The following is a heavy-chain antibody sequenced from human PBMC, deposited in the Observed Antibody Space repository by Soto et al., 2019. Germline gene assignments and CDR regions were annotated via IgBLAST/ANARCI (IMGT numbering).Heavy chain of an antibody. V-gene: IGHV1-69*06. CDR1: GSRFSNYV. CDR3: AREGRGKKAGYNGLVSLGY. CDR2: IIPIFNTT. Sequence: QVQLVQSGAEVKTPRSSLKVSCTVSGSRFSNYVISWVRQAPGHGLEWLGRIIPIFNTTQYAQKFQGRVTITADKSTNTASLELSSLRSDDTAVYYCAREGRGKKAGYNGLVSLGYWGQGTLVTVSS. J-gene: IGHJ4*02. D-gene: IGHD2-2*02.